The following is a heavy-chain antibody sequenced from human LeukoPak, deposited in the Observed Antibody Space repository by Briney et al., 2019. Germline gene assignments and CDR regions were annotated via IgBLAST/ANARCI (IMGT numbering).Heavy chain of an antibody. J-gene: IGHJ5*02. CDR2: IYITEGT. V-gene: IGHV4-4*07. CDR1: GFTFSDST. CDR3: AREPSWSGWFDP. Sequence: PGGSLRLSCAASGFTFSDSTMNWVRQASGKGLEWIGRIYITEGTNYNPSLESRVTISVDTSKSQVSLKLSSVTAADTAVYYCAREPSWSGWFDPWGQGTLVTVSS. D-gene: IGHD3-3*01.